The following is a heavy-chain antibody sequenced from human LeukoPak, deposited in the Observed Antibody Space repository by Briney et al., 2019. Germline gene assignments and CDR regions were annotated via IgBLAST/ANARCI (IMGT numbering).Heavy chain of an antibody. CDR2: IDPSDSYT. V-gene: IGHV5-10-1*01. Sequence: GESLKTSCKGSGYSFTTYWISWVRQMPGKGLECMGRIDPSDSYTNYSPSFQGHVAISADRSISTAYLQWRSLKASDTAVYYCARIRGGDGWFDPWGQGTLVTVSS. CDR1: GYSFTTYW. D-gene: IGHD2-21*01. J-gene: IGHJ5*02. CDR3: ARIRGGDGWFDP.